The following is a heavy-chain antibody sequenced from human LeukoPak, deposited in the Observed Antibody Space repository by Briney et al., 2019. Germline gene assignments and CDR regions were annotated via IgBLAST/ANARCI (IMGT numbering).Heavy chain of an antibody. D-gene: IGHD5-18*01. Sequence: GGSLRLSCAASGFTFNNYAMTWVRQAPGKGLEWVSVISGGGGSSYYADSVKGRFTVARDNSKNTLYLQMNSLRDEDTAVYYCEKGQGYNYGDSIDYWGQGTLVTVSS. J-gene: IGHJ4*02. CDR3: EKGQGYNYGDSIDY. V-gene: IGHV3-23*01. CDR2: ISGGGGSS. CDR1: GFTFNNYA.